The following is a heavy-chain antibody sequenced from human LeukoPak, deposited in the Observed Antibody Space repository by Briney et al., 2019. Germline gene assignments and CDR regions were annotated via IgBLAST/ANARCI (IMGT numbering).Heavy chain of an antibody. CDR1: GGSISTYY. D-gene: IGHD5-24*01. CDR3: ARHQPWATIMGPVMDV. Sequence: PSETLSLTRTVSGGSISTYYWSWIRQPPGRGLEGSGYIYYSGSTDYIPSLKSRVTISVDTSKNQFSLKLNSVTAAYTAVYYCARHQPWATIMGPVMDVCGQGTTVTVSS. CDR2: IYYSGST. J-gene: IGHJ6*02. V-gene: IGHV4-59*08.